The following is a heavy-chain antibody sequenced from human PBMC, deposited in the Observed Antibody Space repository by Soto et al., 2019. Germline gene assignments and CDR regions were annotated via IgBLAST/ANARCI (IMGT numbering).Heavy chain of an antibody. CDR2: ISHSGTS. Sequence: QVQLQESGPGLVKPSGTLSLTCAVSGGSISSSHWWTWGRQSPGKGLEYIGEISHSGTSNSNPYLKSRVTLSVDKSKNHFSLTLTSVTAADTAVYYCARVVLTITRGAFDAWGQGTLVIVSS. V-gene: IGHV4-4*02. J-gene: IGHJ3*01. CDR1: GGSISSSHW. CDR3: ARVVLTITRGAFDA. D-gene: IGHD3-9*01.